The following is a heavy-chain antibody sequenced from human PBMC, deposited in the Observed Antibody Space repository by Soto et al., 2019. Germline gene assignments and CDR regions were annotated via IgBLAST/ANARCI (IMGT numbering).Heavy chain of an antibody. Sequence: PGESLKISCKGSGYSFTSYWISWVRQMPGKGLEWMGRIDPSDSYTNYSPSFQGHVTISADKSISTAFLQWSSLKASDSAMYYCARSMGGSFYFDYWGQGTLVTVSS. CDR3: ARSMGGSFYFDY. CDR2: IDPSDSYT. D-gene: IGHD1-26*01. V-gene: IGHV5-10-1*01. CDR1: GYSFTSYW. J-gene: IGHJ4*02.